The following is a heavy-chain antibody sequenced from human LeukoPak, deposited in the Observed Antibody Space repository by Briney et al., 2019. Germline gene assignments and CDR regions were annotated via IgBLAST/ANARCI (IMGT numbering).Heavy chain of an antibody. V-gene: IGHV3-30-3*01. CDR2: ISEDGSGK. CDR1: GFTFRSYA. CDR3: VKEYHSRGFGAYFDY. Sequence: PGGSLRLSCAASGFTFRSYAMHWVRQAAGKGLAWVAVISEDGSGKHYADSVKGRFTLSRDNSTNTVDLQMNSLRAEDTAVYYCVKEYHSRGFGAYFDYWGQGTLVTVSS. J-gene: IGHJ4*02. D-gene: IGHD3-3*01.